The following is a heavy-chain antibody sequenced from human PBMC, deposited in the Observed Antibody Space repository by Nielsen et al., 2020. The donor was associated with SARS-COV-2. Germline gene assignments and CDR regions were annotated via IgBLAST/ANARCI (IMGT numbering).Heavy chain of an antibody. CDR3: ASTQGKYYYSYMDV. J-gene: IGHJ6*03. CDR1: GGSLSGFQ. Sequence: SETLSLTCVVYGGSLSGFQWKWIRQPPGKGLEWIAQINHSGDTKHNPSLKSRVTISVDTSKNQFSLEVSSVTAADTAVYFCASTQGKYYYSYMDVWGKGTTVTVSS. V-gene: IGHV4-34*01. D-gene: IGHD3-10*01. CDR2: INHSGDT.